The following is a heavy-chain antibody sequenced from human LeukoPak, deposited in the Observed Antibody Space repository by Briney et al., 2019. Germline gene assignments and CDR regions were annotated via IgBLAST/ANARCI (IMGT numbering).Heavy chain of an antibody. D-gene: IGHD6-13*01. Sequence: GGSLRLSCAASGFTFSYYWMSWVRQAPGQGLEWVANINQDGSEKYYVDSVKGRFTISRDNAKNSLYLQMNSLRAEDTAVYYCARKKDSSSRNYFDYWGQGTLVTVSS. V-gene: IGHV3-7*01. CDR1: GFTFSYYW. CDR2: INQDGSEK. J-gene: IGHJ4*02. CDR3: ARKKDSSSRNYFDY.